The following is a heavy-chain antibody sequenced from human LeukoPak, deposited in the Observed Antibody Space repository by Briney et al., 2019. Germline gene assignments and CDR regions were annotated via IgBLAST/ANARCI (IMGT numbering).Heavy chain of an antibody. Sequence: PGGSLRLSCAASGFTFRSYAMSWVRQARGKGLEWVSAISGSGGSTYYADSVKGRFTISRDNSKNTLYLQMNSLRAEDTAVYYCAKGPNLGATLNYWGQGTLVTVSS. CDR3: AKGPNLGATLNY. CDR1: GFTFRSYA. CDR2: ISGSGGST. V-gene: IGHV3-23*01. J-gene: IGHJ4*02. D-gene: IGHD1-26*01.